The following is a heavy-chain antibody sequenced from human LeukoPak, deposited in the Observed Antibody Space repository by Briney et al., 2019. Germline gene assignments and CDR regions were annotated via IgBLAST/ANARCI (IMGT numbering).Heavy chain of an antibody. J-gene: IGHJ4*02. V-gene: IGHV3-23*01. Sequence: PGGSLRLSCAASGFTFSGYAMSWVRQAPGKGLEWVSGISGSDHSTYYADSVKGRFTISRDNFKSTLYLQFNSLRAEDTAVYYCAKSPTVVTDYFDYWGQGTLVTVSS. CDR1: GFTFSGYA. CDR3: AKSPTVVTDYFDY. CDR2: ISGSDHST. D-gene: IGHD4-23*01.